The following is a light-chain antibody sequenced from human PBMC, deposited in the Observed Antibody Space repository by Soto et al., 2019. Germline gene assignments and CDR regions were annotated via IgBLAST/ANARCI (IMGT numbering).Light chain of an antibody. CDR2: RAS. J-gene: IGKJ1*01. Sequence: DIQMTQSPSTLSASVGDRVTITCRASQSINNWLAWYQQKPGKAPKLLIYRASSLENGVPSRFSGRGSGTEFIFTITSLHPDYFATYYCQQYSSASTFGQGTKVEI. CDR3: QQYSSAST. CDR1: QSINNW. V-gene: IGKV1-5*03.